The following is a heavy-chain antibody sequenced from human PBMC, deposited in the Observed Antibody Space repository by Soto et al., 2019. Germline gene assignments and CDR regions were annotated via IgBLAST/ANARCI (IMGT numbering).Heavy chain of an antibody. D-gene: IGHD3-22*01. V-gene: IGHV3-48*02. CDR2: ISKSSGTI. CDR3: ARDAFDYDSTGYHSDY. J-gene: IGHJ4*02. CDR1: GFSFSNYN. Sequence: EVQLVESGGGLVQPGGSLRLTCAASGFSFSNYNMNWVRQVPGKGLEWVSYISKSSGTIYYADSVRGRFSISRDNGKNSLYQQMNSLRDEDTAVYYCARDAFDYDSTGYHSDYWGQGTLVTVSS.